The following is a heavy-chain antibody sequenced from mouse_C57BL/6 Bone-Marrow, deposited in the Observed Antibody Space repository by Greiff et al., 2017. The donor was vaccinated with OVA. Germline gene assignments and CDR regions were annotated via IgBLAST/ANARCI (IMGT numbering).Heavy chain of an antibody. J-gene: IGHJ2*01. V-gene: IGHV3-6*01. CDR3: AGEDGSTHCFDY. CDR2: ISYGGSN. Sequence: EVQLQQSGPGLVKPSQSLSLTCSVSGYSFTSCYYWKVIRQPAGNQLELRGFISYGGSNNYNPSLKNRITITSDTSNNQFFLKLSSLTTEDTATYYCAGEDGSTHCFDYWGQGTTLTVSS. CDR1: GYSFTSCYY. D-gene: IGHD1-1*01.